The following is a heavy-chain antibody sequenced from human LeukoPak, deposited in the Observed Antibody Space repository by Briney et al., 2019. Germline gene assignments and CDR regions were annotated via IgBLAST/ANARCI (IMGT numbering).Heavy chain of an antibody. CDR2: IRDKAYGGTT. J-gene: IGHJ4*02. D-gene: IGHD1-26*01. V-gene: IGHV3-49*04. CDR1: GFTFSSHG. Sequence: PGGSLRLSCAASGFTFSSHGMSWVRQAPGKGLEWVGFIRDKAYGGTTDYAASVKGRFTISRDDSKSIAYLQMSSLITEDTAVYYCARGSYQFDYWGQGTLVTVSS. CDR3: ARGSYQFDY.